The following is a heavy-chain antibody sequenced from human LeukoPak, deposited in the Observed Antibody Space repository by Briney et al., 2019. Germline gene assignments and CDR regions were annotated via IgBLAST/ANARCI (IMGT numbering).Heavy chain of an antibody. J-gene: IGHJ4*02. D-gene: IGHD6-13*01. Sequence: SSETLSLTCTVSGGSISSGGYYWSWIRQPPGKGLEWIGYIYHSGSTYYNPSLKSRVTISVDRSKNQFSLKLSSVTAADTAVYYCARVSWAAGTSYFDYWGQGTLVTVSS. CDR1: GGSISSGGYY. CDR3: ARVSWAAGTSYFDY. CDR2: IYHSGST. V-gene: IGHV4-30-2*01.